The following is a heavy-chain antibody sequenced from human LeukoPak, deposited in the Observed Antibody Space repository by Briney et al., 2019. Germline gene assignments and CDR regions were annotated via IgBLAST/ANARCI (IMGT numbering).Heavy chain of an antibody. J-gene: IGHJ4*02. Sequence: ASLKVSCKASGYTFTGYYMHWVRQPPGQGLEWMGWINLNSGGTNSAQKFQGRVTMTRDTSISTAYMELSRLRSDDTAVYYCARSWASVGTSTYSDYWGQGTLVTVSS. CDR2: INLNSGGT. V-gene: IGHV1-2*02. CDR3: ARSWASVGTSTYSDY. D-gene: IGHD1-26*01. CDR1: GYTFTGYY.